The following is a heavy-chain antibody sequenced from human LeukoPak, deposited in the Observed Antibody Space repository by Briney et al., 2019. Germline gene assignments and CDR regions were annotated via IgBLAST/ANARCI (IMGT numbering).Heavy chain of an antibody. CDR1: GGSISSSSYY. J-gene: IGHJ4*02. CDR3: ARRGSFGHKYFFDY. V-gene: IGHV4-39*01. CDR2: IYYSGST. D-gene: IGHD5-18*01. Sequence: PSETLSLTCTVSGGSISSSSYYWGWIRQPPGKGLEWIGSIYYSGSTYYNPSLKSRVTISIDTSKNQFSLKLSSVTAADTAVYYCARRGSFGHKYFFDYWGQGTLVTVSS.